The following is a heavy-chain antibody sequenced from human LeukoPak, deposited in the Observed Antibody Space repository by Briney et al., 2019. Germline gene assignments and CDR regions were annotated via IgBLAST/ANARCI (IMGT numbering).Heavy chain of an antibody. Sequence: ASVKVSCKASGYTFTGYYIAWVRQAPGQGLEWMGWINSDSGGTNYAQKFQGRVTMTRDTSTSTAYMELSSLRSDDTAFYYCARDTITVTTPYFDYWGQGTLVTVPS. CDR3: ARDTITVTTPYFDY. CDR2: INSDSGGT. D-gene: IGHD4-17*01. V-gene: IGHV1-2*02. CDR1: GYTFTGYY. J-gene: IGHJ4*02.